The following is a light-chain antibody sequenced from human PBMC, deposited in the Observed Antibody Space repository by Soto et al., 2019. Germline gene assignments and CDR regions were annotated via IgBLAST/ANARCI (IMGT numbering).Light chain of an antibody. J-gene: IGKJ5*01. Sequence: VLTQSPATLSLSPGEGATLSCRASQSIHTSLAWYQQKPGQPPRLVVYDSTLRANGVPDRFGGSRSGTEFTLTINNLEPEGFAVYYCQQRNVWPPITFGQGTRLEIK. V-gene: IGKV3-11*01. CDR1: QSIHTS. CDR2: DST. CDR3: QQRNVWPPIT.